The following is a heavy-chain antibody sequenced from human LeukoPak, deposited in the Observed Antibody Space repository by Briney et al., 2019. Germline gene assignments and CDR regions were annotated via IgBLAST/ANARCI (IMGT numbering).Heavy chain of an antibody. CDR2: ISADKVNT. J-gene: IGHJ2*01. Sequence: EASVKVSCTASGYTFTSYGFSWVRQAPGQGLEWMAWISADKVNTNYAQKLQGRVTMSADTSTSTAYMELRSLTSDDTAVYYCARGTRGRGDWYFDLWGRGTLVTVSS. V-gene: IGHV1-18*01. CDR1: GYTFTSYG. CDR3: ARGTRGRGDWYFDL. D-gene: IGHD1-26*01.